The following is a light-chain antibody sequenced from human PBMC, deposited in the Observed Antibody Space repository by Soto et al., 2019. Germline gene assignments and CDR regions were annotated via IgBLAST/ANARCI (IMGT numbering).Light chain of an antibody. CDR2: GAS. Sequence: EIVMTQSPATLSVSPGERATLSCRASQSLSSNLAWYPQKPGQTPRLLIYGASTRATGIPARFSGSGSGTEFTRTISSLQSEDFEVYYCQQYNNWPLTFGGGTKVEIK. CDR3: QQYNNWPLT. V-gene: IGKV3-15*01. CDR1: QSLSSN. J-gene: IGKJ4*01.